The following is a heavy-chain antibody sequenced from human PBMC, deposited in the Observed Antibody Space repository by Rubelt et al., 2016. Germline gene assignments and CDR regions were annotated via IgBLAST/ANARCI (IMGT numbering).Heavy chain of an antibody. D-gene: IGHD2-2*01. CDR2: IYYSGST. CDR3: SSVQVVPAAIGDDAFDI. Sequence: QLQLQESGPGLVKPSETLSLTCTVSGGSISSSSYYWGWIRQPPGKGLEWIGSIYYSGSTYYNPSLKSRVTISVDTSKNQFSLKLSSVTAADTAVYYWSSVQVVPAAIGDDAFDIWGQGTMVTVSS. J-gene: IGHJ3*02. V-gene: IGHV4-39*01. CDR1: GGSISSSSYY.